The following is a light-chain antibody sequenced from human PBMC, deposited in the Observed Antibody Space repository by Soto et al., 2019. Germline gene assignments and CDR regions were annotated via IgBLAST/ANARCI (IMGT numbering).Light chain of an antibody. CDR1: SSNIGNNY. CDR3: GTWDSSLSAHWV. J-gene: IGLJ3*02. V-gene: IGLV1-51*01. CDR2: DNN. Sequence: QSVLTQPPSVSAAPGQKVTISCSGSSSNIGNNYVSWYQQLPGTAPKLLIYDNNKRPSGIPDRFSGSKSGTSATLGITGLLTGDEADYYCGTWDSSLSAHWVFGGGTKLTVL.